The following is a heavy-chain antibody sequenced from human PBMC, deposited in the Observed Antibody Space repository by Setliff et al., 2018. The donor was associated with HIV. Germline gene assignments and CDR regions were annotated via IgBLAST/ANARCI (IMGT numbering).Heavy chain of an antibody. CDR3: ARDGGGSGWSLGEFDF. V-gene: IGHV4-61*09. J-gene: IGHJ4*02. D-gene: IGHD6-19*01. Sequence: PSETLSLTCTVSGGSIRTGNYYWNWIRQPAGKGLEWIGHIHTTGSITYNHSLRSRVTISLDPSKNQVSLSLASVTAADTAVYYCARDGGGSGWSLGEFDFWGQGTLVTVSS. CDR1: GGSIRTGNYY. CDR2: IHTTGSI.